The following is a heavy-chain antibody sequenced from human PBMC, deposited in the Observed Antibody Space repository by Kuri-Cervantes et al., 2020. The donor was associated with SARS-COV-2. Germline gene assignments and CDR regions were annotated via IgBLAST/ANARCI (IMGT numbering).Heavy chain of an antibody. V-gene: IGHV3-23*01. Sequence: GGSLRLSCAASGFTFSSYAMSWVRQAPGKGLEWVSAISGSGGSTYYADSVKGRFTISRDNSKNTLYLQMNSLRAEDTAVYCRAKVSWGYYFDYWGQGTLVTVSS. CDR2: ISGSGGST. D-gene: IGHD3-16*01. CDR3: AKVSWGYYFDY. J-gene: IGHJ4*02. CDR1: GFTFSSYA.